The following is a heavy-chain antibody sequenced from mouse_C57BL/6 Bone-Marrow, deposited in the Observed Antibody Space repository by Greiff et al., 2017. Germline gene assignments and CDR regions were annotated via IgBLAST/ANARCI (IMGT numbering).Heavy chain of an antibody. CDR1: GFTFSSYA. D-gene: IGHD2-2*01. Sequence: EVKLVESGGGLVKPGGSLKLSCAASGFTFSSYAMSWVRQTPEKRLEWVATISDGGSSTYYPDNVKGRFPISRDNAKHNQYLQMSQLKSEGTAMYYWSRDSFMVTTDYAMDYWGQGTSVTVSS. CDR3: SRDSFMVTTDYAMDY. J-gene: IGHJ4*01. CDR2: ISDGGSST. V-gene: IGHV5-4*01.